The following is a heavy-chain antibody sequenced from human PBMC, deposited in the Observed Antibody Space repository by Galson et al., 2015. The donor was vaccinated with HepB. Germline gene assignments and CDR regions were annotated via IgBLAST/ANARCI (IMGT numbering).Heavy chain of an antibody. CDR3: VRVKDHAFDI. J-gene: IGHJ3*02. CDR2: SSTYSGHT. CDR1: GYTVTSSG. Sequence: SVKVSCKASGYTVTSSGIIWVRQAPGQGLEWIGWSSTYSGHTNYAQKLLDRVTMTTDTSTTTAYMELRSLRSDDTAVYYCVRVKDHAFDIWGQGTMVAVSS. V-gene: IGHV1-18*01.